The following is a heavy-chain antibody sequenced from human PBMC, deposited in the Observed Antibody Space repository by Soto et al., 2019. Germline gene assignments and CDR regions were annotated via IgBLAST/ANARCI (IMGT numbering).Heavy chain of an antibody. CDR3: AKERYSSSSPVFAY. D-gene: IGHD6-6*01. J-gene: IGHJ4*02. CDR1: GFTFSSYG. Sequence: PGGSLRLSCAASGFTFSSYGMHWVRQAPGKGLEWVAVISYDGSNKYYADSVKGRFTISRDNSKNTLYLQMNSLRAEDTAVYYCAKERYSSSSPVFAYWGQGTLVTVSS. CDR2: ISYDGSNK. V-gene: IGHV3-30*18.